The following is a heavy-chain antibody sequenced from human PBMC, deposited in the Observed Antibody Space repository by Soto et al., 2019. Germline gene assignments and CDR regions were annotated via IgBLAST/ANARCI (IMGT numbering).Heavy chain of an antibody. CDR2: IYYSGST. CDR1: GGSISSYY. V-gene: IGHV4-59*01. J-gene: IGHJ3*02. Sequence: SETLSLTCTVSGGSISSYYWSWIRQPPGKGLEWIGYIYYSGSTNYNPSLKSRVTISVDTSKNQFSLKLSSVTAADTAVYYCGRDAYYYDSSGTDAFDIWGQGTMVTVSS. CDR3: GRDAYYYDSSGTDAFDI. D-gene: IGHD3-22*01.